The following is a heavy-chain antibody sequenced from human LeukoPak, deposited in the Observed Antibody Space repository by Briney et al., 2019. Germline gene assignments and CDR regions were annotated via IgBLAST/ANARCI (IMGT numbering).Heavy chain of an antibody. D-gene: IGHD5-12*01. CDR3: AKVNSWNYSDY. CDR1: GFTFRSYA. V-gene: IGHV3-23*01. J-gene: IGHJ4*02. Sequence: GGALRLFCAGSGFTFRSYAMSWGRQAPGEGGEWVSAISGSGGSTYYADSVKGRFTISRDNSKNTLYLQMNSLRAEDTAVYYCAKVNSWNYSDYWGQGTLVTVSS. CDR2: ISGSGGST.